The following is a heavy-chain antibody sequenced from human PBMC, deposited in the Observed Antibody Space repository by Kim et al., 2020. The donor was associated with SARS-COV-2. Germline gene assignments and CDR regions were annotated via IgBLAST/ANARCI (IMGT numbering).Heavy chain of an antibody. CDR3: ARVKPRAGYNSFRYFDY. CDR1: GFTFSSYS. Sequence: GGSLRLSCAASGFTFSSYSMNWVRQAPGKGLEWVSSISSSSSYIYYADSVKGRFTISRDNAKNSLYLQMNSLRAEDTAVYYCARVKPRAGYNSFRYFDYWGQGTLVTVSS. V-gene: IGHV3-21*01. J-gene: IGHJ4*02. CDR2: ISSSSSYI. D-gene: IGHD5-12*01.